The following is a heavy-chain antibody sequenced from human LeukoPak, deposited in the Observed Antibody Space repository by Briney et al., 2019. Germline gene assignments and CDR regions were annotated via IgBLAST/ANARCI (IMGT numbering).Heavy chain of an antibody. V-gene: IGHV4-39*01. D-gene: IGHD1-26*01. CDR1: GGSISSSSYY. CDR3: ARRSARWELLREPHAEYFQH. Sequence: SETLSLTCTVSGGSISSSSYYWGWIRQPPGKGLEWIGSIYYSGSTYYNPSLKSRVTISVDTSKNQFSLKLSSVTAADTAVYYCARRSARWELLREPHAEYFQHWGQGTLVTVPS. J-gene: IGHJ1*01. CDR2: IYYSGST.